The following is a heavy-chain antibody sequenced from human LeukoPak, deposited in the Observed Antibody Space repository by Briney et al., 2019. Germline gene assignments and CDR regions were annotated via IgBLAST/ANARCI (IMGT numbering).Heavy chain of an antibody. CDR3: AKDREFPYMDV. Sequence: GRSLRLSCAASGFTFSSYAMHWVRQAPGKGLEWVAVISYDGSNKYYADSVKGRFTISRDNSKNTLYLQMNSLRAEDTAVYYCAKDREFPYMDVWGKGTTVTVSS. J-gene: IGHJ6*03. CDR2: ISYDGSNK. D-gene: IGHD3-10*01. CDR1: GFTFSSYA. V-gene: IGHV3-30-3*01.